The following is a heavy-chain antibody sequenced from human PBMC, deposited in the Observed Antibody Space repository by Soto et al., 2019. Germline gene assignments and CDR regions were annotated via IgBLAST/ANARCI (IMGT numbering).Heavy chain of an antibody. J-gene: IGHJ6*04. CDR2: IKKDGSEK. V-gene: IGHV3-7*05. CDR1: GFTFSYYW. D-gene: IGHD1-1*01. Sequence: GGSLRLSCAASGFTFSYYWMAWVRQAPGKGLEWVANIKKDGSEKYYVDSVKGRFTISRDNAENSLYLQMNSLGAEDTALYYCARPRMETTLWMVVWGEGTTVTVSS. CDR3: ARPRMETTLWMVV.